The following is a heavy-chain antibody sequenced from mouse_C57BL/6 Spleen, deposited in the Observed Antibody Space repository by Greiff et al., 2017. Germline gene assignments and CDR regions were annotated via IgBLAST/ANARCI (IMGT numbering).Heavy chain of an antibody. CDR2: INPNNGGT. CDR1: GYTFTDYN. J-gene: IGHJ3*01. D-gene: IGHD1-1*01. Sequence: VQLKQSGPELVKPGASVKIPCKASGYTFTDYNMDWVKQSHGKSLEWIGDINPNNGGTIYNQKFKGKATLTVDKSSSTAYMALRSLTSEDTAVYYCARHHYYSNSYGGWFAYWGQGTLVTVSA. CDR3: ARHHYYSNSYGGWFAY. V-gene: IGHV1-18*01.